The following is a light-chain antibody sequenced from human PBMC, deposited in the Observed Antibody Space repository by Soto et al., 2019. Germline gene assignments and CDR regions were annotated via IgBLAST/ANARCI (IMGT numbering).Light chain of an antibody. CDR3: SSYTSSGTHWV. J-gene: IGLJ3*02. CDR2: EVS. Sequence: SALTQPASVSGSPGQSITISCTGSSSDIGTYNYLSWYQQHPGKAPKLMIYEVSDRPSGISNRFSGSKSGNTASLTISGLQAEDEADYYCSSYTSSGTHWVFGGGTKVTVL. V-gene: IGLV2-14*01. CDR1: SSDIGTYNY.